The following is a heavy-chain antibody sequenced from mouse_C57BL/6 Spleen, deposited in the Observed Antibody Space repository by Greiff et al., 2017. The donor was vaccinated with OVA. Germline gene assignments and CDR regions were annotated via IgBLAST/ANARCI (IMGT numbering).Heavy chain of an antibody. V-gene: IGHV1-85*01. Sequence: VNVVESGPELVKPGASVKLSCKASGYTFTSYDINWVKQRPGQGLEWIGWIYPRDGSTKYNEKFKGKATLTVDTSSSTAYMELHSLTSEDSAVYFCARWDDYDPYAMDYWGQGTSVTVSS. CDR1: GYTFTSYD. J-gene: IGHJ4*01. D-gene: IGHD2-4*01. CDR2: IYPRDGST. CDR3: ARWDDYDPYAMDY.